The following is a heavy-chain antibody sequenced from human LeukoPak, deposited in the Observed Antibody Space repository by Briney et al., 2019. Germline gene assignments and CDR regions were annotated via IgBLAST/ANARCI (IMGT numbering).Heavy chain of an antibody. CDR1: GFTFSSYA. Sequence: GGSLRLSCAASGFTFSSYAMSWVRQAPGKGLEWVSAISGSGGSTYYADSVKGRFTISRDNSKNTLYLQMNSLRAEDTAVYYCAKVSDYVWGSYRFIDYWGQGTLVTVSS. J-gene: IGHJ4*02. CDR3: AKVSDYVWGSYRFIDY. CDR2: ISGSGGST. D-gene: IGHD3-16*02. V-gene: IGHV3-23*01.